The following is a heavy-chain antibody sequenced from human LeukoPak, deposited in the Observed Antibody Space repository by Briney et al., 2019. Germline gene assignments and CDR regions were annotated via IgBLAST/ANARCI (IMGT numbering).Heavy chain of an antibody. CDR3: ATDRVMGSGRLGAYYYYGMDV. V-gene: IGHV6-1*01. CDR2: TYYRSKWYN. J-gene: IGHJ6*02. D-gene: IGHD3-10*01. Sequence: SQTLSLTCAISGDSVSSNSAAWNWIRQSPSRGLEWLGRTYYRSKWYNDYAVSVKSRITINPDTSKNQFSLQLNSVTPEDTAVYYCATDRVMGSGRLGAYYYYGMDVWGQGTTVTVSS. CDR1: GDSVSSNSAA.